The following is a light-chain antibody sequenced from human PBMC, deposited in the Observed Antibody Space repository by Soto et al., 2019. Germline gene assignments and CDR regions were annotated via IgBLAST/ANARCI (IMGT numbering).Light chain of an antibody. V-gene: IGLV2-11*01. CDR1: SSDVGGYSY. CDR2: DVT. Sequence: QSALTKPRSVSGAPGQSVTISCTGTSSDVGGYSYVSWYQPHPGKAPKLMIYDVTTPPAGIPARFYGSKSGNTASLTISGLHAEYEADYYGFPYAGSYTFVFGTGTKLTVL. J-gene: IGLJ1*01. CDR3: FPYAGSYTFV.